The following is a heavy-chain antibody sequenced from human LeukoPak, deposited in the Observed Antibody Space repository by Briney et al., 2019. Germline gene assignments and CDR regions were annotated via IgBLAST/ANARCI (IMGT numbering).Heavy chain of an antibody. V-gene: IGHV3-74*01. CDR1: GFTFSTYS. D-gene: IGHD1-7*01. J-gene: IGHJ4*02. CDR3: IRDLDWNYGDY. Sequence: GGSLRLSCAASGFTFSTYSMHWVRQAPGKGLVWVSRIKTDGRTTTYADSVKGRFTISRDNAKNTLYLQMDSLRVEDTAVYYCIRDLDWNYGDYWGQGALGTASS. CDR2: IKTDGRTT.